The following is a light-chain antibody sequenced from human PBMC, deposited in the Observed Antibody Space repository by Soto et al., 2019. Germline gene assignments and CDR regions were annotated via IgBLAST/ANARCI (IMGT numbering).Light chain of an antibody. V-gene: IGLV2-23*02. CDR3: SSYSSTNSPYV. J-gene: IGLJ1*01. CDR2: EFN. CDR1: NSDIGSYNV. Sequence: QSVLTQPASVSGSRGQSITISWTGTNSDIGSYNVVSWYQQHPGRAPKLIISEFNVRPSGVSNRFSGSKSGNTASLTISGLQPEDEADFYCSSYSSTNSPYVFGGGTKVTVL.